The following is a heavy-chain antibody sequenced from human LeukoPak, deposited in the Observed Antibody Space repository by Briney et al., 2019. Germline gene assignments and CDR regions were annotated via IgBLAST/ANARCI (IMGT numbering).Heavy chain of an antibody. CDR1: GFTFSSYG. CDR2: IWYDGSNK. CDR3: ARDVYLGTALDN. D-gene: IGHD7-27*01. V-gene: IGHV3-33*01. J-gene: IGHJ4*02. Sequence: PGGSLRLSCAASGFTFSSYGMHWVRQAPGKGLEWVAVIWYDGSNKYYADSVKGRFTISRDNSKNTLYLQMNSLRAEDTAVYYCARDVYLGTALDNWGQGTLVTVSS.